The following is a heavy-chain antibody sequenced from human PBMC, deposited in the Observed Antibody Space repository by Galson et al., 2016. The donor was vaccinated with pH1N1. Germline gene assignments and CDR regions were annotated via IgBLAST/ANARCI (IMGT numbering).Heavy chain of an antibody. J-gene: IGHJ4*02. CDR2: ISGSGSGT. CDR3: AEGAAVTTRPRIDY. D-gene: IGHD4-17*01. Sequence: SLRLSCAASGFTFGAFAMTWVRQAPGKGLEWVSIISGSGSGTYYADSVKGRFTVSRDNSKNTLFLQMNSLRAVDTALYYCAEGAAVTTRPRIDYWGQGILVTVSS. V-gene: IGHV3-23*01. CDR1: GFTFGAFA.